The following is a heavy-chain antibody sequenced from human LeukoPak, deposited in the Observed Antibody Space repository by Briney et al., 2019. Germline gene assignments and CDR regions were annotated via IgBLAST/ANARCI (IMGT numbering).Heavy chain of an antibody. D-gene: IGHD3-16*02. CDR1: GFTFSSYA. V-gene: IGHV4-34*01. Sequence: GSLRLSCAASGFTFSSYAMHWVRQAPGKGLEWIGEINHSGSTNYNPSLKSRVTISVDTSKNQFSLKLSSVTAADTAVYYCARVRYDYAWGSYRPPFDYWGQGTLVTVSS. CDR2: INHSGST. CDR3: ARVRYDYAWGSYRPPFDY. J-gene: IGHJ4*02.